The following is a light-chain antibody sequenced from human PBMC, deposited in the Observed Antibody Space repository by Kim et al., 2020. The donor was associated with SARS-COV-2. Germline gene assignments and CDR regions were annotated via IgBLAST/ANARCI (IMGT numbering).Light chain of an antibody. V-gene: IGKV3-15*01. CDR3: QQYSHWPPYT. CDR1: QSVDSN. CDR2: GAS. J-gene: IGKJ2*01. Sequence: EIVMTQSPATLSVSPGERVTLSCRASQSVDSNLAWYQQKPGQAPRLLIYGASTRATDIPARFSGSGSGTEFTLFISSLQSEDFAVYYCQQYSHWPPYTFGQGTKVDIK.